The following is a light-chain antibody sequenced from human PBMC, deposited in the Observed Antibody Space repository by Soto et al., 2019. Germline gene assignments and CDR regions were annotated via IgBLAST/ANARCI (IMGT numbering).Light chain of an antibody. Sequence: EIVMTQSPSTLSVSPAAIALLSCRASQSVSTNLAWYQQKPGQSPRLLIYGSSPRATGIPARFSGSGSGTEFTLTISSLQSEDSAVYYCQQYNNWPITFGQGTRLEI. V-gene: IGKV3-15*01. CDR3: QQYNNWPIT. CDR1: QSVSTN. CDR2: GSS. J-gene: IGKJ5*01.